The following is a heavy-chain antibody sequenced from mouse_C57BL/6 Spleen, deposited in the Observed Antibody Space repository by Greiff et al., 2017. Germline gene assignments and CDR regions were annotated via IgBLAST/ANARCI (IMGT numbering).Heavy chain of an antibody. CDR1: GYTFTSYW. D-gene: IGHD4-1*01. V-gene: IGHV1-53*01. J-gene: IGHJ3*01. CDR3: AREWEPGVAY. Sequence: VQLQQPGTELVKPGASLKLSCSASGYTFTSYWMHWVKQRPGQGLEWIGNINPSNGGNNYNETFKSKITLTVDKSSITTYLQLSSLTSEDSAVYYCAREWEPGVAYWGQGTLVTVSA. CDR2: INPSNGGN.